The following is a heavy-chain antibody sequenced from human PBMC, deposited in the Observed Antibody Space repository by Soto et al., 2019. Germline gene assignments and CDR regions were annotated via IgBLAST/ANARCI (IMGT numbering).Heavy chain of an antibody. V-gene: IGHV3-23*01. CDR2: ISGSGGTT. Sequence: GGSLRLSCAASGFTFSSYAVSCVRQAPGKGLEWVSDISGSGGTTYYADSVKGRFTISRDNSKGTLNLQMNSLRAEDTAVYYCAKLRGGSSYDAFDICGQGTLVTVSS. CDR1: GFTFSSYA. CDR3: AKLRGGSSYDAFDI. D-gene: IGHD1-26*01. J-gene: IGHJ3*02.